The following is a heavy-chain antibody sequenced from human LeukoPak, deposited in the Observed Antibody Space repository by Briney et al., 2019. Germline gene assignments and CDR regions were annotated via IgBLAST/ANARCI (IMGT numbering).Heavy chain of an antibody. CDR3: AEFDYDAFDI. D-gene: IGHD3-9*01. Sequence: PSETLSLTCTVSGGSISSYYWSWIRQPPGKGLEWIGYIYYSGSTNYNPSLKSRVTISVDTSKNQFSLKLSSVTAADTAVYYCAEFDYDAFDIWGQGTMVTVSS. V-gene: IGHV4-59*01. J-gene: IGHJ3*02. CDR1: GGSISSYY. CDR2: IYYSGST.